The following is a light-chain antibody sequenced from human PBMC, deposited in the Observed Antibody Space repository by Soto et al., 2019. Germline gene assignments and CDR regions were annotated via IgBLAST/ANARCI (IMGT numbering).Light chain of an antibody. V-gene: IGKV3-11*01. J-gene: IGKJ4*01. CDR2: DAS. CDR3: QQRSDWPLT. Sequence: EIVLTQSPATLSLSPGERATLSCRASQSVNTYLAWYQQKPGQAPRLLMYDASNRATGVPTRFSGSGSGTAFTLTISSLEPEDFAVFSCQQRSDWPLTFGGGTKVEIK. CDR1: QSVNTY.